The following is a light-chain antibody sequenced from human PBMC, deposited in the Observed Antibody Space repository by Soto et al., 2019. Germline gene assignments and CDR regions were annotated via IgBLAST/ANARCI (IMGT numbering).Light chain of an antibody. CDR3: QQNDFIPWT. J-gene: IGKJ1*01. Sequence: DVQMTQSPSSLSASVGDRVSITCRASQKIRTYLNWYQQTPGKDPKLLIYGSSHLQSGVPPRFSGTGSGTDFTLISSSLQPEDFATYFCQQNDFIPWTCGQGTKV. CDR1: QKIRTY. CDR2: GSS. V-gene: IGKV1-39*01.